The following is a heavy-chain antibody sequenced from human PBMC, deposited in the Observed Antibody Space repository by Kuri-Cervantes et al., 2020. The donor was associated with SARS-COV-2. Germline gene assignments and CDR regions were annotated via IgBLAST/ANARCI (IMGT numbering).Heavy chain of an antibody. CDR2: IYPGDSDT. Sequence: KVSCKGSGYTFPTYWISWVRQMPGKGLEWMGVIYPGDSDTRYSPSFQGQVTLSSDRSISTAYLQWSSLKASDTAIYYCARHSRHKDWLIPEVSTYFDSWGQGTLVTVSS. CDR1: GYTFPTYW. J-gene: IGHJ4*02. CDR3: ARHSRHKDWLIPEVSTYFDS. V-gene: IGHV5-51*01. D-gene: IGHD3-22*01.